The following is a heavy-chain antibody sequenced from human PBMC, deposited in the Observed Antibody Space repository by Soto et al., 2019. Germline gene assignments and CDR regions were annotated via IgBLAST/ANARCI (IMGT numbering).Heavy chain of an antibody. CDR3: ARGPRYCSGYSCDYYMDV. CDR2: ISGSAATT. Sequence: EVQLLESGGGLVQPGGSLRLSCAASGFTFSSYAMSWVRQAPGKGLEWVSAISGSAATTFYADSVKGRFTVSRDNSKNTLYLQMNSLRADDTAVYYCARGPRYCSGYSCDYYMDVWGKGTTVTVSS. D-gene: IGHD2-15*01. V-gene: IGHV3-23*01. J-gene: IGHJ6*03. CDR1: GFTFSSYA.